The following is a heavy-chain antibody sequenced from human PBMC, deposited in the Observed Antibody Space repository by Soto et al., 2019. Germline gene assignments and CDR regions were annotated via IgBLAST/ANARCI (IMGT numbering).Heavy chain of an antibody. Sequence: PSETLSLTCTVSGGSISSSSYYWGWIRQPPGKGLEWIGSIYYSGSTYYNPSLKSRVTISVDTSKNQFSLKLSSVTAADTAVYYCARLRGAALRFFDYWGQGTLVTVSS. J-gene: IGHJ4*02. CDR1: GGSISSSSYY. D-gene: IGHD3-3*01. CDR3: ARLRGAALRFFDY. V-gene: IGHV4-39*01. CDR2: IYYSGST.